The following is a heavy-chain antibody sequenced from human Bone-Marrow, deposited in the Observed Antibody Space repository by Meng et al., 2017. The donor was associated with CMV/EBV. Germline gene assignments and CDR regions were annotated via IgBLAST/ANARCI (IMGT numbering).Heavy chain of an antibody. J-gene: IGHJ6*02. CDR2: MNPKNGNT. V-gene: IGHV1-8*03. CDR3: ARAGSTTVTTSSWYYGMDV. D-gene: IGHD4-17*01. CDR1: GYTFSNYD. Sequence: ASVKVSCKASGYTFSNYDINWVRQATGQGLEWMGWMNPKNGNTGYAQKFQGRVTITRNTSISTAYMELSSLRSEDTAVYYCARAGSTTVTTSSWYYGMDVWGHGTTVTVSS.